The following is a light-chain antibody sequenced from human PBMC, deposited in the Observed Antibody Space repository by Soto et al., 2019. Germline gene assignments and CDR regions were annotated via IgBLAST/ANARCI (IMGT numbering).Light chain of an antibody. Sequence: VLTQPPSVSVAPGKTARITCGGNNIGSKSVHWYQQKSGQAPVLVIYYDSDRPSGIPERFSGSNSGNTATLTISRVEAGDEADYYCQVWDSTSEHVVFGGGTKVTVL. CDR1: NIGSKS. CDR2: YDS. J-gene: IGLJ2*01. CDR3: QVWDSTSEHVV. V-gene: IGLV3-21*04.